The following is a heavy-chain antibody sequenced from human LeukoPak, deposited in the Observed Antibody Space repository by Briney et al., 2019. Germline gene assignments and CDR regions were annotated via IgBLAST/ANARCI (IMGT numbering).Heavy chain of an antibody. CDR3: ARDGPKKYSGYEGIDDY. J-gene: IGHJ4*02. CDR2: IYYSGST. D-gene: IGHD5-12*01. V-gene: IGHV4-39*07. Sequence: PSQILSLTCTVSGGSISSSSYYWGWIRQPPGKGLEWIGSIYYSGSTYYNPSLKSRVTISVDTSKNQFSLKLSSVTAADTAVYYCARDGPKKYSGYEGIDDYWGQGTLVTVSS. CDR1: GGSISSSSYY.